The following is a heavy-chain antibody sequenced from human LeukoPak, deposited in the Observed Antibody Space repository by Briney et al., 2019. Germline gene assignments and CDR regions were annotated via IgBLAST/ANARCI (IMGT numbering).Heavy chain of an antibody. CDR3: ARQNDFRLDY. CDR2: IYPGDSDT. D-gene: IGHD3-3*01. J-gene: IGHJ4*02. V-gene: IGHV5-51*01. Sequence: GESLKISCKGSGYSFTTYWIGWVRQMPGKGLEWMGIIYPGDSDTRYSPSLQGQVTISVDTSIGTAYLQWSSLKASDTAIYYCARQNDFRLDYWGQGTLVTVSS. CDR1: GYSFTTYW.